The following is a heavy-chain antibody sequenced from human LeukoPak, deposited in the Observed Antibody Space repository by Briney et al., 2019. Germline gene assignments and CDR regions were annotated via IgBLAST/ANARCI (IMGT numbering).Heavy chain of an antibody. CDR3: ARDSPPNYYDTTGYGMDV. J-gene: IGHJ6*02. CDR1: GFTFRNYG. CDR2: IWFDGSNR. Sequence: GSLSLSCEASGFTFRNYGMHWVRQAPGKGLDWVGVIWFDGSNRYYADSVKGRFTISRDNSKNTLYLQVNSVRAEDTAVYYCARDSPPNYYDTTGYGMDVWGQGTTVTVSS. D-gene: IGHD3-22*01. V-gene: IGHV3-33*01.